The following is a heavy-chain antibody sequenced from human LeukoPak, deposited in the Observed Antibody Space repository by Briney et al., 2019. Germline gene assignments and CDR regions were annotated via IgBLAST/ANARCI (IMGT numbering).Heavy chain of an antibody. Sequence: SETLSLTCTVSGGSISSYYWSWIPQPAGKGLEWIGRIYTSGSTNYNPSLKSRVTLSVDTSKNQVSLKLSYVTAADTAVYYCARDRHDILTGYYHDYWGQGTLVTVSS. D-gene: IGHD3-9*01. V-gene: IGHV4-4*07. CDR1: GGSISSYY. CDR3: ARDRHDILTGYYHDY. CDR2: IYTSGST. J-gene: IGHJ4*02.